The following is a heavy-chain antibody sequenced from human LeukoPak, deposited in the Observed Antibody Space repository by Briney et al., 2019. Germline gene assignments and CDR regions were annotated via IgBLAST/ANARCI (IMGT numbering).Heavy chain of an antibody. CDR1: KYTFTGYY. V-gene: IGHV1-2*02. CDR3: ARGANYYDSSGAYYFDY. D-gene: IGHD3-22*01. CDR2: INPNSGGT. J-gene: IGHJ4*02. Sequence: ASVKVSCKASKYTFTGYYLHWVRQAPGQGLDWMGWINPNSGGTNYAQKFQGRVTMTRDTSISTAYMELSRLRSDDTAVYYCARGANYYDSSGAYYFDYWGQGATVTVSS.